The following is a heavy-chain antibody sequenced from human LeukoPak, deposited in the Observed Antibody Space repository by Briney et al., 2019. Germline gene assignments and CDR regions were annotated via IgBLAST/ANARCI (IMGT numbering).Heavy chain of an antibody. CDR3: ARGAGSGWSPNYYGMDV. V-gene: IGHV4-34*01. J-gene: IGHJ6*02. Sequence: SETLSLTCAVYGGSFSGYYWSWIRQPPGKGLERIGEINHSGSTNYNPSLKSRVTISVDTSKNQFSLKLSSVTAADTAVYYCARGAGSGWSPNYYGMDVWGQGTTVTVSS. D-gene: IGHD6-19*01. CDR2: INHSGST. CDR1: GGSFSGYY.